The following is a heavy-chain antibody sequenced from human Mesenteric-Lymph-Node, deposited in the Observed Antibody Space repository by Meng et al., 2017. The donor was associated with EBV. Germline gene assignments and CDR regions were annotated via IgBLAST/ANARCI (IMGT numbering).Heavy chain of an antibody. V-gene: IGHV4-61*01. CDR3: ARTGRCSGDSCYYNWFDP. D-gene: IGHD2-15*01. J-gene: IGHJ5*02. Sequence: VQLQESGPGLVKPSETLSLTCTVSGDSVNDVNYYWSWIRQPPGKGLEWIAYIYYSGSTNFNPSLKSRAAISVDTSKNQFSLRLSSVTAADTAVYYCARTGRCSGDSCYYNWFDPWGQGTLVTVSS. CDR2: IYYSGST. CDR1: GDSVNDVNYY.